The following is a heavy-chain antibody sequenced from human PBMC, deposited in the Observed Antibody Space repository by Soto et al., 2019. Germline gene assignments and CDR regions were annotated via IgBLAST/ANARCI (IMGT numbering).Heavy chain of an antibody. V-gene: IGHV1-69*05. CDR1: GGAFRSYA. CDR3: ARVAYQSLDT. D-gene: IGHD3-16*01. CDR2: IIPILGTG. J-gene: IGHJ5*02. Sequence: VTVSCNASGGAFRSYAITWVRQAPGQGREWMGAIIPILGTGDAEKFQGRVTMTRDTRTSAVYMEQSSRASDDTAVYYWARVAYQSLDTWGQGSLVTVSS.